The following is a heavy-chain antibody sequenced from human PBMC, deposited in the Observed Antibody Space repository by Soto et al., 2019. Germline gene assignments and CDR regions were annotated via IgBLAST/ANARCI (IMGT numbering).Heavy chain of an antibody. CDR1: GYRFTSNW. CDR2: IYPPDSDT. CDR3: ARHRAYGSGNVVFDY. J-gene: IGHJ4*02. D-gene: IGHD3-10*01. V-gene: IGHV5-51*01. Sequence: PGESLKISCKASGYRFTSNWIGWVRQMPGKGLEWLGIIYPPDSDTRYSPSLQGQVTMSIDKSISTAYLQWSSLKASDTAIYFCARHRAYGSGNVVFDYWGQGTLVTVSS.